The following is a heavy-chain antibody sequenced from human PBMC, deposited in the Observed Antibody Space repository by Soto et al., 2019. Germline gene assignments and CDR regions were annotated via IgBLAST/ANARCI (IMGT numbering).Heavy chain of an antibody. Sequence: GGSLRLSCAASGFTFDDYGMSWARQAPGKGLEWVSGVNWNGGSTGYADSVKGRFTISRDNAKNPLYLQMNSLRAEDTAFYYCVRGASLNFDYWGQGTLVTVSS. V-gene: IGHV3-20*04. CDR2: VNWNGGST. CDR1: GFTFDDYG. J-gene: IGHJ4*02. D-gene: IGHD1-26*01. CDR3: VRGASLNFDY.